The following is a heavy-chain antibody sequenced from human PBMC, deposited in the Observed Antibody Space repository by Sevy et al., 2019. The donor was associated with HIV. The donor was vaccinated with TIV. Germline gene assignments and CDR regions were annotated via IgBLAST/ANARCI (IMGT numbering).Heavy chain of an antibody. CDR1: GFTFSNTW. CDR3: TTQWF. V-gene: IGHV3-15*01. Sequence: GGSLRLSCAGSGFTFSNTWMSWVRQAPGKGLEWIGRIKSKTDGGTTDYAAPVKGTFSISKDDSINTLYLQMNSLKTEDTAVYYCTTQWFWGQGTLVTVSS. D-gene: IGHD3-22*01. J-gene: IGHJ4*02. CDR2: IKSKTDGGTT.